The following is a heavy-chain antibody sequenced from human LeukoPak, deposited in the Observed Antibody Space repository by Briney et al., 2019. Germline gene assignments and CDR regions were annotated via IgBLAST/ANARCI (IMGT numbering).Heavy chain of an antibody. D-gene: IGHD6-13*01. J-gene: IGHJ4*02. CDR1: GFTFSSYA. V-gene: IGHV3-23*01. CDR3: AKIRDPGIAAAGLDY. Sequence: GGSLRLSCAASGFTFSSYAMSWVRQAPGKGLEWVSAISGSGGSTYYADSVKGRFTISRDNSKNTLYLQMNSLRAEDTAVYYCAKIRDPGIAAAGLDYWGQGTLVTVSS. CDR2: ISGSGGST.